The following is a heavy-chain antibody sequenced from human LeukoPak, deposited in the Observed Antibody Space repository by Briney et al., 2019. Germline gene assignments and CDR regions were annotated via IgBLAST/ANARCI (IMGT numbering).Heavy chain of an antibody. CDR1: GGTFSSYA. Sequence: GASVKVSCKASGGTFSSYAISWVRQAPGQGLEWMGGIIPIFGTANYAQKFQGRVTITADKSTSTAYMELSSLRSEDTAVYYCARQTAEYSSSSLLVGPFDYWGQGTLVTVSS. J-gene: IGHJ4*02. CDR3: ARQTAEYSSSSLLVGPFDY. CDR2: IIPIFGTA. V-gene: IGHV1-69*06. D-gene: IGHD6-6*01.